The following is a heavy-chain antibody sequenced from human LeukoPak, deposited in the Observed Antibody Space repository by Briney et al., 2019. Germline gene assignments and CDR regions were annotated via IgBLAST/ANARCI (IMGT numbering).Heavy chain of an antibody. J-gene: IGHJ4*02. D-gene: IGHD4-17*01. CDR2: IIPIFGTP. CDR3: ASTRLTVTTFPYYFEF. CDR1: GGAFSSYS. Sequence: GASVRVSCKASGGAFSSYSISWVRQAPGQGLEWMGGIIPIFGTPIYAQKFQGRVTITTDESTSTVSMELSSLRSEDTAVYYCASTRLTVTTFPYYFEFWGQGTLVTVSS. V-gene: IGHV1-69*05.